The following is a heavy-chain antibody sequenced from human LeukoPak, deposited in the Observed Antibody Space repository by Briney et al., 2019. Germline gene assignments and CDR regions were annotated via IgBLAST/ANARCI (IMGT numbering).Heavy chain of an antibody. CDR2: IKQDGSET. Sequence: GGSLRLSCAASGFTFINYWMGWVRQAPGKGLEWVANIKQDGSETYYVDSVKGRFTISRDNAKNSLYLQMNRLRAEDTAVYYCARWGYTNGWYYFENWGQGTLVTVSS. V-gene: IGHV3-7*01. CDR1: GFTFINYW. D-gene: IGHD6-19*01. J-gene: IGHJ4*02. CDR3: ARWGYTNGWYYFEN.